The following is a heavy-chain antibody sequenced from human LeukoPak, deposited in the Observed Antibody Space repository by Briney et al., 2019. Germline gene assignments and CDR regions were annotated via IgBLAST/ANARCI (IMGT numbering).Heavy chain of an antibody. CDR1: GYSISSGYY. CDR3: ARHWGGSTSHFDY. D-gene: IGHD2-2*01. V-gene: IGHV4-38-2*01. Sequence: PSETLSLTCAVSGYSISSGYYWGWIRQPPGKGLEWIGSIYHSGSTHYNPSLKSRVTISVDTSKNQFSLKLSSVTAADTAVYYCARHWGGSTSHFDYWGQGTLVTVSS. CDR2: IYHSGST. J-gene: IGHJ4*02.